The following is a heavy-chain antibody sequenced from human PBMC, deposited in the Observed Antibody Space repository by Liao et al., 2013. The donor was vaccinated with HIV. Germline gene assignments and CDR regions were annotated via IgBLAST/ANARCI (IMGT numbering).Heavy chain of an antibody. CDR1: GGSISSSSYY. D-gene: IGHD3-16*02. J-gene: IGHJ3*02. CDR3: ARGSIMLTFGGLIPTAFDI. CDR2: IHYSGST. V-gene: IGHV4-39*07. Sequence: QLQVQESGPGLVKPSETLSLTCTVSGGSISSSSYYWGWIRQPPGKGLEWIGSIHYSGSTYYNPSLKSRVTMSVDTSKNQFSLKLSSVTAADTAVYFCARGSIMLTFGGLIPTAFDIWGQGTMVTVSS.